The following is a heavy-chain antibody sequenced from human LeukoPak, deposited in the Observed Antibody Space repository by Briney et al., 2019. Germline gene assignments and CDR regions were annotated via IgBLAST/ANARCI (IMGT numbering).Heavy chain of an antibody. CDR2: ISGRSSHM. J-gene: IGHJ4*02. CDR1: GFTFSDYD. CDR3: ARAFPPLRTSAAGDF. D-gene: IGHD6-25*01. Sequence: GGSLRLSCTASGFTFSDYDMNWVRLAPGKGLEWVSSISGRSSHMYYTDSAKGRFTISRDNAKNSLYLQMNSLRAEDTAVYYCARAFPPLRTSAAGDFWGQGTPVTVSS. V-gene: IGHV3-21*06.